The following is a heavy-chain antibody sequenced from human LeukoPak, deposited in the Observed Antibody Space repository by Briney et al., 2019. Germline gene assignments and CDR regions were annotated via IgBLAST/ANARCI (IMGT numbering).Heavy chain of an antibody. Sequence: PGGSLRLSCAASGFTFSSYSMNWVRQAPGKGLAWVSYISSSSSTIYYADSVKGRFTISRDNAKNSLYLQMNSLRAEDTAVYYCARITRSYYFYYMDVWGKGTTVTVSS. CDR2: ISSSSSTI. J-gene: IGHJ6*03. V-gene: IGHV3-48*04. CDR1: GFTFSSYS. CDR3: ARITRSYYFYYMDV.